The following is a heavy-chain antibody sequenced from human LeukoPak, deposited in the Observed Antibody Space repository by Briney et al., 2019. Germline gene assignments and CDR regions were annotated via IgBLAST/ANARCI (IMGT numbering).Heavy chain of an antibody. CDR3: AREGGTMVRGVILGYYYYMDV. J-gene: IGHJ6*03. Sequence: PSETLSLTCAVYGGSFSGYYWSWIRQPPGKGLEWIGEINHSGSTNYNPSLKSRVTISVDTSKNQFSLKLSSVTAADTAVYYCAREGGTMVRGVILGYYYYMDVWGKGTTVTISS. CDR1: GGSFSGYY. V-gene: IGHV4-34*01. D-gene: IGHD3-10*01. CDR2: INHSGST.